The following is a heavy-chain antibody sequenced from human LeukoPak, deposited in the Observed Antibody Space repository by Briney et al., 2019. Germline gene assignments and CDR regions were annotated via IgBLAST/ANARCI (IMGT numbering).Heavy chain of an antibody. CDR1: GFTFSSYS. J-gene: IGHJ4*02. Sequence: GGSLRLSCAASGFTFSSYSMNWVRQAPGKGLEWVSYISSSRNYIFYADSVKGRFTISRDNAKNSLYLQMNSLRAEDTAVYYCARDPYYYDSSGYYGEGFDYWGLGTLVTVSS. CDR3: ARDPYYYDSSGYYGEGFDY. V-gene: IGHV3-21*01. CDR2: ISSSRNYI. D-gene: IGHD3-22*01.